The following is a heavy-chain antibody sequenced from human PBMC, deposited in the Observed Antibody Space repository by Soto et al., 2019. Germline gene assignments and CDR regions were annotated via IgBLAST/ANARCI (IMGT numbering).Heavy chain of an antibody. V-gene: IGHV3-53*04. CDR2: IYSGGST. D-gene: IGHD3-10*01. CDR3: ARARKLGNYGSGSSDAFDI. Sequence: GGSLRLSCAASGFTVSSNYMSWVRQAPGKGLEWVSVIYSGGSTYYADSVKGRFTISRHNSKNTLYLQMNSLRAEDTAVYYCARARKLGNYGSGSSDAFDIWGQGTMVTVSS. CDR1: GFTVSSNY. J-gene: IGHJ3*02.